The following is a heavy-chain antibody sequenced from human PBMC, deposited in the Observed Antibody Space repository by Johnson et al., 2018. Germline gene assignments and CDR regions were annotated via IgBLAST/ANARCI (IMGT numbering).Heavy chain of an antibody. CDR1: GFTFSSYG. V-gene: IGHV3-30*18. Sequence: QLVESGGGVVQPGRSLRLSCAASGFTFSSYGIHWVRQAPGKGLEWVAVISYDGSKKYYADSVKGRFTISRDNSKNTLYLQMNSLRAEDTAVYYCAKADAFDIWGQGTMVTVSS. J-gene: IGHJ3*02. CDR2: ISYDGSKK. CDR3: AKADAFDI.